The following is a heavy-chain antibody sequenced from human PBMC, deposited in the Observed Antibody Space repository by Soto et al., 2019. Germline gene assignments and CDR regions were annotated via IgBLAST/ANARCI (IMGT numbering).Heavy chain of an antibody. V-gene: IGHV1-8*01. D-gene: IGHD3-10*01. J-gene: IGHJ5*02. CDR3: ARGQLWFGEFSNWFDP. CDR2: MNPNSGNT. Sequence: GASVKVSCKASGYTFISYDINWVRQATGQGLEWMGWMNPNSGNTGYAQKFQGRVTMTRNTSISTAYMELSSLRSEDTAVYYCARGQLWFGEFSNWFDPWGQGTLVTVSS. CDR1: GYTFISYD.